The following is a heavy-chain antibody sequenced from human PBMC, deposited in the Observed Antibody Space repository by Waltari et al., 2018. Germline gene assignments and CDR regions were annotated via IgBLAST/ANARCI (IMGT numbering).Heavy chain of an antibody. V-gene: IGHV3-74*01. Sequence: EVQLVESGGGLVQPGGSLRLSCAASGFPFTSHWMPWVRQGPGKGLEWVSRLNYDGSSTYYADFVKGRFTISRDNAKNTLYLQMNSLRAEDTGVYYCVRGYGGDVYWGQGTLVTVSS. CDR1: GFPFTSHW. J-gene: IGHJ4*02. D-gene: IGHD2-21*02. CDR2: LNYDGSST. CDR3: VRGYGGDVY.